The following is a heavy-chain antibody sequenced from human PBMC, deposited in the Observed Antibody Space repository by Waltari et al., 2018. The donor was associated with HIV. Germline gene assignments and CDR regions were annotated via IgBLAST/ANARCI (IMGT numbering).Heavy chain of an antibody. CDR2: VSSSGST. CDR1: SVSISSTPYC. D-gene: IGHD2-8*01. V-gene: IGHV4-39*01. Sequence: QLQLQESGPGLVKPSETLSLTCTVSSVSISSTPYCWGWIRQPPGKGLEWIGSVSSSGSTYSTPSLRRRVTISVDTSRNHFSLRLTSVTAADTAVYFCVRHSRGTGVDTEAFDSWGQGTRVTVSS. J-gene: IGHJ4*02. CDR3: VRHSRGTGVDTEAFDS.